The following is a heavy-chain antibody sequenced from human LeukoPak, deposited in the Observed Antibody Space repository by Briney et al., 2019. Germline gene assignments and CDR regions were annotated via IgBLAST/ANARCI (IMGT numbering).Heavy chain of an antibody. D-gene: IGHD6-6*01. CDR1: GFTFSSYA. CDR3: ARDLGGEQLVYDY. V-gene: IGHV3-30*04. CDR2: ISYDGSNK. Sequence: GGSLRLSCAASGFTFSSYAMSWVRQAPGKGLEWVAVISYDGSNKYYADSVKGRFTISRDNSKNTLYLQMNSLRAEDTAVYYCARDLGGEQLVYDYWGQGTLVTVSS. J-gene: IGHJ4*02.